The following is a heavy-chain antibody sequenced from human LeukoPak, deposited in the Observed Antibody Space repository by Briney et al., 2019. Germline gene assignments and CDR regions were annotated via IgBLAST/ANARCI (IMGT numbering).Heavy chain of an antibody. V-gene: IGHV3-30-3*01. J-gene: IGHJ4*02. D-gene: IGHD3-10*01. Sequence: GGSLRLSCAASGFTFSSYAMHWVRQAPGKGLEWVAVISYDGSNKYYADSVKGRFTISRDNSKNTLYLQMNSLRAEDTAVYYCARDHGSGFDYWGQGTLVTVSS. CDR2: ISYDGSNK. CDR3: ARDHGSGFDY. CDR1: GFTFSSYA.